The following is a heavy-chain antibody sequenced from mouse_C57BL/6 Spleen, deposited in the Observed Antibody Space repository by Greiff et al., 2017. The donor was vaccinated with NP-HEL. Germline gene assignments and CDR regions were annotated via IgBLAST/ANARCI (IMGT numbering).Heavy chain of an antibody. V-gene: IGHV14-4*01. CDR2: IDPENGDT. CDR3: TRDYYGSSSYWYFDV. D-gene: IGHD1-1*01. Sequence: EVQLQQSGAELVRPGASVKLSCTASGFNIKDDYMHWVKQRPEQGLEWIRWIDPENGDTEYASKFQGKATITADTSSNTAYLQLSSLTSEDTAVYYCTRDYYGSSSYWYFDVWGTGTTVTVSS. J-gene: IGHJ1*03. CDR1: GFNIKDDY.